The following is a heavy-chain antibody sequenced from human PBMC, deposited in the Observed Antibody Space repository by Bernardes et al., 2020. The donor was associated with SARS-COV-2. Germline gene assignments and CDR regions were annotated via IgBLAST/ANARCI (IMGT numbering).Heavy chain of an antibody. V-gene: IGHV3-30*03. J-gene: IGHJ6*02. CDR3: AREDSFNRGSSSSQGNGLDA. CDR2: MSSDGGNK. Sequence: GGSLRLSCAASRFTFRNYGMHWVRQAPGKGLEWVADMSSDGGNKNYVDSVRGRFIISRDNSRSTLYLQMNSLRTEDTAVYYCAREDSFNRGSSSSQGNGLDACSRGTTLTVSS. CDR1: RFTFRNYG. D-gene: IGHD3-10*01.